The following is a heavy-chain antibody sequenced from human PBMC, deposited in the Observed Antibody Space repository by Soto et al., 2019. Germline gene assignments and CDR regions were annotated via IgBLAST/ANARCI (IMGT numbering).Heavy chain of an antibody. V-gene: IGHV1-18*01. CDR3: ARGGDLLDY. D-gene: IGHD3-10*01. J-gene: IGHJ4*02. Sequence: QAQLVQSGGEVKKPGASVKVSCKASGYTFTSYDITWVRQAPGQGLEWMGWISTDNGNTNYAQKFQGRVTITADKSTSTAYMELSSLRSEDTAVYYCARGGDLLDYWGQGTLVTVSS. CDR2: ISTDNGNT. CDR1: GYTFTSYD.